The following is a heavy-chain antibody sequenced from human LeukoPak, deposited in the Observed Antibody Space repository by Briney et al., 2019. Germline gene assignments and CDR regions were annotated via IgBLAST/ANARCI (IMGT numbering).Heavy chain of an antibody. CDR1: GYSFTNYW. CDR3: ARLAAAGKVNYYYYYMDV. D-gene: IGHD6-13*01. CDR2: IYPGDSDT. V-gene: IGHV5-51*01. Sequence: GESLKISCQGSGYSFTNYWIGWVRQVPGKGLEWMGIIYPGDSDTRYSPSFQGQVTISADKSISTAYLQWSSLKASDTAMYYCARLAAAGKVNYYYYYMDVWGKGTTVTVSS. J-gene: IGHJ6*03.